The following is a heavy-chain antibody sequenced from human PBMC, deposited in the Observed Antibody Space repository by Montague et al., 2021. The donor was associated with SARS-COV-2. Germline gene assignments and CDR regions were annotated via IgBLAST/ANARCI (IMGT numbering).Heavy chain of an antibody. CDR1: GASITDFY. CDR2: VHHSGIT. CDR3: ARITEVVPFDF. V-gene: IGHV4-59*01. Sequence: SETLSLTCTVSGASITDFYWSWIRQPPGKGLQWVGYVHHSGITNYNPSLKNRVTISIDTPKSRFSLNLRSVTAADTAVYFCARITEVVPFDFWGRGTLVSVSS. D-gene: IGHD2-15*01. J-gene: IGHJ4*02.